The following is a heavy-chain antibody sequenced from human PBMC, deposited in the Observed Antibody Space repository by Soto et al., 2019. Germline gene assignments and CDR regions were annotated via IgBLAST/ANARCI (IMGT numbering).Heavy chain of an antibody. D-gene: IGHD2-2*01. V-gene: IGHV1-69*13. CDR3: ARGGEYQLLLNWFDP. Sequence: EASVKVSCKASGGTFSSYAISWVRQAPGQGLEWMGGIIPIFGTANYAQKFQGRVTITADESTSTAYMELSSLRSEDTAVYYCARGGEYQLLLNWFDPWGQGTLVTVSS. CDR2: IIPIFGTA. J-gene: IGHJ5*02. CDR1: GGTFSSYA.